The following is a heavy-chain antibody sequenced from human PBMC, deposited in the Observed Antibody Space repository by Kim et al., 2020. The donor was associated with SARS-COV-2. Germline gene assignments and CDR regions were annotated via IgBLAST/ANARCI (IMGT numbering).Heavy chain of an antibody. V-gene: IGHV4-59*08. Sequence: SETLSLTCTVSGGSISSYYWSWIRQPPGKGLEWIGYIYYSGSTNYNPSLKSRFTISVDTSKNQFSLKLSSVTAADTAVYYCARNAARITMCGDWFDPWGQGTLVTVSS. CDR1: GGSISSYY. CDR2: IYYSGST. J-gene: IGHJ5*02. D-gene: IGHD3-10*02. CDR3: ARNAARITMCGDWFDP.